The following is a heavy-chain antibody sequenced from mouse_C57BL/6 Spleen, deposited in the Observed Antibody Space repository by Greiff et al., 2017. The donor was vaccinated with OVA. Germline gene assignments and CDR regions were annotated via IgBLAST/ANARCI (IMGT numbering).Heavy chain of an antibody. D-gene: IGHD1-1*01. Sequence: EVQLQQSGPGLVKPSQSLSLTCSVTGYSITSGYYWNWIRQFPGNKLEWMGYISYDGSNNYKPSLKNRIPITRDTSKNQFFLKLNSVTTEDTATYYCASYYGSSPYYFDYWGQGTTLTVSS. CDR1: GYSITSGYY. CDR2: ISYDGSN. V-gene: IGHV3-6*01. CDR3: ASYYGSSPYYFDY. J-gene: IGHJ2*01.